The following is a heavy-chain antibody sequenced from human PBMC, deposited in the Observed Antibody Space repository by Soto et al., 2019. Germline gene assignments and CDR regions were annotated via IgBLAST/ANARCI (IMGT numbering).Heavy chain of an antibody. J-gene: IGHJ6*02. D-gene: IGHD4-17*01. CDR2: ISAYNGNT. V-gene: IGHV1-18*04. CDR3: ARDYGTSTVTTGSYYYYGMDV. CDR1: GYTFSSYG. Sequence: GASVKVSCKASGYTFSSYGISWVRQAPGQGLEWMGWISAYNGNTNYAQKLQGRVTMTTDTSTSTAYMELRSLRSDDTAVYYCARDYGTSTVTTGSYYYYGMDVWGQGTTVTVSS.